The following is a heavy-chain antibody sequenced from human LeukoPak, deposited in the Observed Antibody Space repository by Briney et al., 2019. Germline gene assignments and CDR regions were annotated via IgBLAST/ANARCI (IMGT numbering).Heavy chain of an antibody. J-gene: IGHJ4*02. CDR3: ARGRCSSTSCLFDS. CDR2: ISYDGINE. Sequence: PGGSLRLSCAASGFTFSSNAMHWVRQAPGKGLEWVAVISYDGINEYYADSVKGRFTISRDNSKNTLFLQISSLRAEDTAVYYCARGRCSSTSCLFDSWGQGTLVTVSS. CDR1: GFTFSSNA. V-gene: IGHV3-30-3*01. D-gene: IGHD2-2*01.